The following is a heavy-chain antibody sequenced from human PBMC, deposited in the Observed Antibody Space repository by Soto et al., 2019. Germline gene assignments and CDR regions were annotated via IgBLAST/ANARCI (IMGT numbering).Heavy chain of an antibody. D-gene: IGHD3-3*01. Sequence: PSETLSLTCAVYGGSFRGYQWSWIRQPPGKGLEWIGEINHSGSTNCNPSLKSRVTIAVDTSKNQFSLKLSSVTAADTAVYYCARGVGEHDFWSGKTRPSYYMDVWDKGTTVTVSS. V-gene: IGHV4-34*01. CDR2: INHSGST. J-gene: IGHJ6*03. CDR1: GGSFRGYQ. CDR3: ARGVGEHDFWSGKTRPSYYMDV.